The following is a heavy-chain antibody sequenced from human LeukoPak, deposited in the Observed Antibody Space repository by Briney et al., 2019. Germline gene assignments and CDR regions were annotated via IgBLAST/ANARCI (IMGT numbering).Heavy chain of an antibody. V-gene: IGHV5-51*01. J-gene: IGHJ4*02. CDR1: GYSFSNYW. CDR3: AIPPGYCGNDCSFDH. Sequence: GESLKISCEGSGYSFSNYWIGWVRQMHGKGLEWMGIIYPGDYETRYSPSFQGLVTISVDKSISTAYLQWSSLKASDTAMYYCAIPPGYCGNDCSFDHRGQGTLVTVSS. D-gene: IGHD2-21*02. CDR2: IYPGDYET.